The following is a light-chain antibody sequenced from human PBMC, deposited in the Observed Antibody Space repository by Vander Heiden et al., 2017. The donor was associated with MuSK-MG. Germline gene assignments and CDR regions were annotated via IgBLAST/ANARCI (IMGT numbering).Light chain of an antibody. CDR3: QADDNGRSGHYV. CDR2: DDN. CDR1: RSTSGAGYA. Sequence: QSVLTHPPSVSRAHGHRVTISCTGCRSTSGAGYAVHWHQHLPGSAPKLLIYDDNSRPSGVADRCLGSKSGTSASLAIAGLQGEDEADYLCQADDNGRSGHYVFGTGTKVTVL. V-gene: IGLV1-40*01. J-gene: IGLJ1*01.